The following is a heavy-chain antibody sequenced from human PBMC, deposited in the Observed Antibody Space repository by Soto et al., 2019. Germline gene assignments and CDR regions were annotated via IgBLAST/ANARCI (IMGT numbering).Heavy chain of an antibody. CDR3: AHSPFYDSSGYYDY. CDR2: IYWDDDK. CDR1: GFSLSTSGVG. Sequence: QITLKESGPTLVKPTQTLTLTCTFSGFSLSTSGVGVGWIRQPPGKALEWLALIYWDDDKRYSPSLKSRLTITNDTSKNQVVLTMTIMDPVDTATYYCAHSPFYDSSGYYDYWGQGTLVTVSS. V-gene: IGHV2-5*02. J-gene: IGHJ4*02. D-gene: IGHD3-22*01.